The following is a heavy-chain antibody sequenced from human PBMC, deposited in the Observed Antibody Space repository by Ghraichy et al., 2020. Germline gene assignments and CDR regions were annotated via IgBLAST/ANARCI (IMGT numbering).Heavy chain of an antibody. Sequence: SETLSLTCTVSGGSISSSTYYWGGIRQPPGKGLEWIGSIYYSGSTYYNPSLKSRVTISVDTSKNQFSLKLSSVTAADTAVYYCARQEGYEQHAGEFDPWGQGTLVTVSS. CDR3: ARQEGYEQHAGEFDP. V-gene: IGHV4-39*01. CDR1: GGSISSSTYY. CDR2: IYYSGST. D-gene: IGHD6-13*01. J-gene: IGHJ5*02.